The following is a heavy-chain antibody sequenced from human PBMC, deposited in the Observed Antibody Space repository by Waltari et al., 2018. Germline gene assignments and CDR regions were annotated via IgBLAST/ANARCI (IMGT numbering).Heavy chain of an antibody. CDR3: AYGAAHGDS. CDR2: ISESSRYI. D-gene: IGHD4-17*01. J-gene: IGHJ4*02. V-gene: IGHV3-21*01. Sequence: EVQLVESGGGLVKPGGSLRLSCKASGFTFSRYVMNWGSQAPGKGLEWVAGISESSRYIFYGGSVEGRFTVTRDNAENSLYLQLDSLRVDDSAIYYCAYGAAHGDSWGQGTLVTVSS. CDR1: GFTFSRYV.